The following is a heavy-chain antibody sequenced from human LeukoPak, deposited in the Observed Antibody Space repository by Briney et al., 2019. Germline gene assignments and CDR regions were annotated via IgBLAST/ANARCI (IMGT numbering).Heavy chain of an antibody. CDR1: GGSISSSSYY. CDR2: INHSGST. Sequence: PSETLSFTCTVSGGSISSSSYYWGWIRQPPGKGLEWIGEINHSGSTNYNPSLKSRVTISVDTSKNQFSLKLSSVTAADTAVYYCARGDFEIWFGERGNAFDIWGQGTMVTVSS. D-gene: IGHD3-10*01. CDR3: ARGDFEIWFGERGNAFDI. J-gene: IGHJ3*02. V-gene: IGHV4-39*07.